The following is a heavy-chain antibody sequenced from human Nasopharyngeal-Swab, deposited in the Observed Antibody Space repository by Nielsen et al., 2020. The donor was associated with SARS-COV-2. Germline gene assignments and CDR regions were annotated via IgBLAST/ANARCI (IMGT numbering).Heavy chain of an antibody. CDR3: ARGSVVPAAPAVDYFDY. D-gene: IGHD2-2*01. V-gene: IGHV4-34*01. CDR2: INRSGST. Sequence: RQAPGKGLEWIGEINRSGSTNYNPSLKSRVTISVDTSKSQFSLKLSSVTAADTAVYYCARGSVVPAAPAVDYFDYWGQGTLVTVSS. J-gene: IGHJ4*02.